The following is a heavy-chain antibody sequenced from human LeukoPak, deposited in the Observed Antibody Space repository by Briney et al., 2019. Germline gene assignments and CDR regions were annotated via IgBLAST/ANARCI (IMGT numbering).Heavy chain of an antibody. J-gene: IGHJ5*02. Sequence: ASAKVSCKASGYTFTSYGISWVRQAPGQGLEWMGWISAYNGNTNYAQKLQGRVTMTTDTSTSTAYMELRSLRSDDTAVYYCARAIQGYCSSTSCPYNWFDPWGQGTLVTVSS. CDR3: ARAIQGYCSSTSCPYNWFDP. D-gene: IGHD2-2*01. CDR1: GYTFTSYG. CDR2: ISAYNGNT. V-gene: IGHV1-18*01.